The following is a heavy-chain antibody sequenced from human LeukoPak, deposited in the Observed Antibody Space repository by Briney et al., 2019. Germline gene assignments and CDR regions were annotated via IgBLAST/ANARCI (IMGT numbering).Heavy chain of an antibody. J-gene: IGHJ4*02. V-gene: IGHV3-23*01. CDR1: GFNFRTYG. Sequence: GGSLRLSCATSGFNFRTYGMSWIRQAPGKGLEWVAGISGSSYTTHYAGSVKGRFTISRDNSKYTLFLQMDNLRVEDTAVYYCAKLPIMLALNRIEFWSQGSLVTVTS. D-gene: IGHD2-8*01. CDR2: ISGSSYTT. CDR3: AKLPIMLALNRIEF.